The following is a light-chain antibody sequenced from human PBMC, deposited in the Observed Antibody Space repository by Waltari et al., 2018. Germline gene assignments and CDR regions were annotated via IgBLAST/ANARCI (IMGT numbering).Light chain of an antibody. J-gene: IGLJ1*01. V-gene: IGLV3-21*02. CDR3: QVWDTASDEYV. CDR1: NIGRKS. Sequence: SYVLTQPPSVSVAPGPTARITCGGNNIGRKSVHWYQQRSGQAPLLVVYDDSDRPSGIPERVSGSNSGNTATLTINSVEAGDEADYYCQVWDTASDEYVFGPGTKVTVL. CDR2: DDS.